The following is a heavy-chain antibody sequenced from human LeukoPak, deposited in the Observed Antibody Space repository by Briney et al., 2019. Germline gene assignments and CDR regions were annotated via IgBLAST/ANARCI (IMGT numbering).Heavy chain of an antibody. J-gene: IGHJ4*02. D-gene: IGHD2-2*01. CDR3: ARDKGDIVVVPAASDY. Sequence: QPGGSLRLSCAASGFTFSSYWMLWVRQAPGKGLVWVSRINSDGSSTSYADSVKGRFTISRDNAKNTLYVQMNSLRAEDTAVYYCARDKGDIVVVPAASDYWGQGTLVTVSS. CDR2: INSDGSST. V-gene: IGHV3-74*01. CDR1: GFTFSSYW.